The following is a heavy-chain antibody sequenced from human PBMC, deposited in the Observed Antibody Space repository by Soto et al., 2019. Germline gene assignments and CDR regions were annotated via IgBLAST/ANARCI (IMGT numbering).Heavy chain of an antibody. CDR1: GYTLTGYY. Sequence: GASVKVPCKASGYTLTGYYMHWVRQAPGQGLEWMGWINPNSGGTNYAQKFQGWVTMTRDTSISTAYMELSRLRSDDTAVYYCARDWRGSSYMDVWGKGTTVTVSS. CDR3: ARDWRGSSYMDV. CDR2: INPNSGGT. V-gene: IGHV1-2*04. D-gene: IGHD6-6*01. J-gene: IGHJ6*03.